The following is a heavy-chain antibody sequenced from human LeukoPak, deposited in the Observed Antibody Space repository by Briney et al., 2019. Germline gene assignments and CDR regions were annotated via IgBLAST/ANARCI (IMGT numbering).Heavy chain of an antibody. V-gene: IGHV4-39*01. CDR3: ARSKAYYDFWSGYFKFDP. Sequence: KPSETLSLTCTVSGGSISSSSYYWGWIRQPPGKGLEWIGSIYYSGSTYYNPSLKSRVTISVDTSKNQFSLKLSSVTAADTAVYYCARSKAYYDFWSGYFKFDPWGQGTLVTVSS. CDR2: IYYSGST. D-gene: IGHD3-3*01. CDR1: GGSISSSSYY. J-gene: IGHJ5*02.